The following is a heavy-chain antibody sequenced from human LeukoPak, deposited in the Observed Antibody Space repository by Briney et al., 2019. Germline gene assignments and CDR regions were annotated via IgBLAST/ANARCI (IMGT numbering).Heavy chain of an antibody. CDR2: IYYSGST. J-gene: IGHJ4*02. Sequence: PSETLSLTCAVSGYSISSGYYWGWIRQPPGKGLEWIGSIYYSGSTYYNPSLKSRVTISVDTSKNQFSLELSSVTAADTAVYYCARQSSTGLSATDYWGQGTLVTVSS. D-gene: IGHD2-2*01. V-gene: IGHV4-38-2*01. CDR3: ARQSSTGLSATDY. CDR1: GYSISSGYY.